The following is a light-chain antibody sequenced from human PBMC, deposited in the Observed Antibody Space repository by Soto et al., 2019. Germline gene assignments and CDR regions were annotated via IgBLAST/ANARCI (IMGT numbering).Light chain of an antibody. Sequence: EVVLTQSPGTLSLSPGERATLSCRASQSVSSGYLAWYQQKPGQAPRILIYAASSRATGIPDRFSGSGSGTDFSLTISRLEPEDFAVYYCHQYDTSPRTFGQGTKVDIK. CDR1: QSVSSGY. CDR2: AAS. J-gene: IGKJ1*01. CDR3: HQYDTSPRT. V-gene: IGKV3-20*01.